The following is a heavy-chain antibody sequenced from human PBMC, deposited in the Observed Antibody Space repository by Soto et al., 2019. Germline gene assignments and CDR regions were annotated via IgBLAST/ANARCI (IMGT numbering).Heavy chain of an antibody. CDR3: TTGTPPDYYDSSGSS. J-gene: IGHJ5*02. V-gene: IGHV3-15*07. Sequence: PGGSLRLSCAASGFTFSNAWMNWVRQAPGKGLEWVGRIKSKTDGGTTDYAAPVKGRFTISRDDSKNTLYLQMNSLKTEDTAVYYCTTGTPPDYYDSSGSSWGQGTLVTVSS. CDR1: GFTFSNAW. D-gene: IGHD3-22*01. CDR2: IKSKTDGGTT.